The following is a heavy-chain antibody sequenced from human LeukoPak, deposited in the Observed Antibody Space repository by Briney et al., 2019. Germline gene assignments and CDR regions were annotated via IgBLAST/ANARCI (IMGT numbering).Heavy chain of an antibody. CDR2: IYYSGST. D-gene: IGHD6-19*01. J-gene: IGHJ6*02. Sequence: PSETLSLTCTVSGGSISSYYWSWIRQPPGKGLEWIGYIYYSGSTNYNPSLKSRVTISVDTSKNQFSLKLSSVTAADTAVYYCARGESSGWYGYYYYYGMDVWGQGTTVTVSS. CDR1: GGSISSYY. CDR3: ARGESSGWYGYYYYYGMDV. V-gene: IGHV4-59*01.